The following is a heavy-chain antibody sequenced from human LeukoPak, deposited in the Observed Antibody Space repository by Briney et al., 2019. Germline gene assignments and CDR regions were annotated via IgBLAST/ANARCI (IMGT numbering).Heavy chain of an antibody. CDR3: ARARPRDYYDSSGYNY. D-gene: IGHD3-22*01. CDR1: EFTFSNYW. Sequence: GGSLRLSCAASEFTFSNYWMHWVRQAPGKGLVWVSRINSDGSSTSYADSVKGRFTISRDNAKNTLYLQMNSLRAEDTAVYYCARARPRDYYDSSGYNYWGQGTLVTVSS. CDR2: INSDGSST. J-gene: IGHJ4*02. V-gene: IGHV3-74*01.